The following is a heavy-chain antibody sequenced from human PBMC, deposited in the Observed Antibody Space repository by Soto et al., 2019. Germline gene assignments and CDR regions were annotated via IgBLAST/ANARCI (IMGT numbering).Heavy chain of an antibody. CDR2: ISGSGGST. CDR3: WKDKQDDFGSGYPYYFDY. V-gene: IGHV3-23*01. D-gene: IGHD3-3*01. J-gene: IGHJ4*02. CDR1: GFTFSSYA. Sequence: GGSLRLSCAASGFTFSSYAMSWVRQAPGKGLEWVSAISGSGGSTYYADSVKGRFTISRDNYKNTLYLHMNSLRAEDKAVYYCWKDKQDDFGSGYPYYFDYWGQGTLVTVSS.